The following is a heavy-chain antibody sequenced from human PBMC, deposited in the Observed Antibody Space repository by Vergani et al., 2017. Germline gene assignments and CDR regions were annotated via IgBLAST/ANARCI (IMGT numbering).Heavy chain of an antibody. J-gene: IGHJ4*02. V-gene: IGHV3-49*04. CDR2: IRNKAYGGTT. D-gene: IGHD5-18*01. CDR1: GFTFSACP. Sequence: EVQLLQSGGGVIQPGGSVRLSCAASGFTFSACPMTWVRQAPRKGLEWVAFIRNKAYGGTTEYAASVKGRFTISRDDSKRLAYLQLSGLKTEDTAVYFCSRGRGYSFGYSDYWGQGTLVTVSS. CDR3: SRGRGYSFGYSDY.